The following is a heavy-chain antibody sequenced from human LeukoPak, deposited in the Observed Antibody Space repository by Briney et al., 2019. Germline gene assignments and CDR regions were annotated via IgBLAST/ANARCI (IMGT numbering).Heavy chain of an antibody. V-gene: IGHV4-59*08. J-gene: IGHJ4*02. CDR2: IYYSGST. CDR1: GGSISSYY. Sequence: SETLSLTCSVSGGSISSYYWSWIRQPPGKGLEWIGYIYYSGSTNYNPSLKSRVTISVDTSKNQFSLKLSSVTAADTAVYYCARLSSGGAFDYWGQGTLVTVSS. D-gene: IGHD6-19*01. CDR3: ARLSSGGAFDY.